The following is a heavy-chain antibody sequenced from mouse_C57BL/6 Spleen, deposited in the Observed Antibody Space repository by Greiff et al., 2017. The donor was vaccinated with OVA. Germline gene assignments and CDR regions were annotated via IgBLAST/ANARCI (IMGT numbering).Heavy chain of an antibody. CDR1: GFTFSDYG. V-gene: IGHV5-17*01. CDR2: ISSGSSTI. CDR3: ARRLRYYAMDY. D-gene: IGHD2-4*01. J-gene: IGHJ4*01. Sequence: EVKLVESGGGLVKPGGSLKLSCAASGFTFSDYGMHWVRQAPGKGLEWVAYISSGSSTINYADTVKGRFTLSRDNAKNTLIMQMTSLRSEDTAMVYWARRLRYYAMDYWGQGTSVTVSS.